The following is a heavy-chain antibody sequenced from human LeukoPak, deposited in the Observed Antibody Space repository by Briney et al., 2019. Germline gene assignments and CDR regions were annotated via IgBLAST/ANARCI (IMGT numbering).Heavy chain of an antibody. D-gene: IGHD4-23*01. Sequence: SETLSLTCAVYGGSFTGYFWNWIRRSPGKGLEWIAEINDRGTTNYNPLLKSRVTISVDTSKNQFSLKLTSVTAADTGVYYCARDPTTVVTVPYYFDFWGQGTPVTVSS. CDR3: ARDPTTVVTVPYYFDF. CDR2: INDRGTT. J-gene: IGHJ4*02. CDR1: GGSFTGYF. V-gene: IGHV4-34*01.